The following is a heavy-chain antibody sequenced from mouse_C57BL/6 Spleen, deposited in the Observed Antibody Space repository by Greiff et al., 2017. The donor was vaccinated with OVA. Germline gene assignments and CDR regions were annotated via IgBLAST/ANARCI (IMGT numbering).Heavy chain of an antibody. J-gene: IGHJ2*01. V-gene: IGHV1-55*01. CDR2: IYPGSGST. D-gene: IGHD2-1*01. Sequence: QVQLQQSGAELVKPGASVKMSCKASGYTFTSYWITWVKQRPGQGLEWIGDIYPGSGSTNYNEKFKSKATLTVDTSSSTAYMQLSSLTSEDSAVYYCASYYGNFRNYFDYWGQGTTLTVSS. CDR3: ASYYGNFRNYFDY. CDR1: GYTFTSYW.